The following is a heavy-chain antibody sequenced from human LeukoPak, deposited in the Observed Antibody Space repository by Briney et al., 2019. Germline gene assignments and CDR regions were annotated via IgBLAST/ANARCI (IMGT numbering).Heavy chain of an antibody. CDR3: VTEAYGGPDY. CDR1: GFTFSNVW. CDR2: IKSKTDGGTT. J-gene: IGHJ4*02. V-gene: IGHV3-15*01. D-gene: IGHD4-23*01. Sequence: GGPLRLSCAASGFTFSNVWMSWVRQAPGKGLEWVGRIKSKTDGGTTDYAAPVKGRFTISRDDSKNTLYLQMNSLKTEDTAVYYCVTEAYGGPDYWGQGTLVTVSS.